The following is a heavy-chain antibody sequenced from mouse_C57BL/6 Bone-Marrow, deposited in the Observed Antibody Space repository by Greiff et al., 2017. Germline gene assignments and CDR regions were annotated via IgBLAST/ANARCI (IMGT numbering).Heavy chain of an antibody. CDR1: GFNIKDDY. CDR3: TTYSGSSSWFAY. J-gene: IGHJ3*01. V-gene: IGHV14-4*01. CDR2: IDPENGDT. D-gene: IGHD1-1*01. Sequence: VQLQQSGAELVRPGASVKLSCTASGFNIKDDYMHWVKQRPDQGLEWIGWIDPENGDTEYASKFQGKAPINADTSSNTAYLQLSSLTSEDTAVYYCTTYSGSSSWFAYWGQGTRVTVSA.